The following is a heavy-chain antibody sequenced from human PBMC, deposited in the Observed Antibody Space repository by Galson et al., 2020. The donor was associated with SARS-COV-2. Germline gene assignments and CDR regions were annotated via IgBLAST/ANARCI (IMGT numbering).Heavy chain of an antibody. CDR1: GYTFTSYY. V-gene: IGHV1-46*01. D-gene: IGHD2-15*01. J-gene: IGHJ4*02. CDR3: ARDTSHCSGGSCYWFDY. Sequence: ASVKVSCKASGYTFTSYYMHWVRQAPGQGLEWMGIINPSGGSTNYAQKFQGRVTMTRDTSTSTVYMELSSLRSEDTAVYYCARDTSHCSGGSCYWFDYGGQGTLVTVSS. CDR2: INPSGGST.